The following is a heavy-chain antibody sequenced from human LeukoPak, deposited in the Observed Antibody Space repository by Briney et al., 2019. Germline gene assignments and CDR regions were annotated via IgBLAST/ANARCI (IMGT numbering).Heavy chain of an antibody. Sequence: GGSLRLSCAASGFTFSDYYMSWIRQAPGKGLEWVSYISSSSSYTVYAASVKDRFTISRDNAKNSLNLQMNSLRAEDTAVYYCARDSGYSGYSDYWGQGTLVTVSS. CDR3: ARDSGYSGYSDY. V-gene: IGHV3-11*05. CDR1: GFTFSDYY. J-gene: IGHJ4*02. CDR2: ISSSSSYT. D-gene: IGHD5-12*01.